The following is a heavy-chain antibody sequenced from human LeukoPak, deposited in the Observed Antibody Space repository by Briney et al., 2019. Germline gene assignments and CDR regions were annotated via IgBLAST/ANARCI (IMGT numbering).Heavy chain of an antibody. CDR3: ARGPNSNWSGLDF. CDR2: ISPTGSTT. CDR1: GFSFSGHW. Sequence: VSLRLSCTASGFSFSGHWMHWARQLPGKGLVWVSRISPTGSTTSYADSVKGRFTVSRDNAKNTLYLQVNNLRAEDTAVYYCARGPNSNWSGLDFWGQGTLLTVSS. J-gene: IGHJ4*02. V-gene: IGHV3-74*01. D-gene: IGHD6-6*01.